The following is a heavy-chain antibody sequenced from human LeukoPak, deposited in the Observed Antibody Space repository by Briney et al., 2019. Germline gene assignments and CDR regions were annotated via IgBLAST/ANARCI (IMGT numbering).Heavy chain of an antibody. CDR2: ISSTSSTI. D-gene: IGHD6-6*01. Sequence: GGSLRLSCAASGFSFSSYSMNWVRQAPGKGLEWVSYISSTSSTISYSDSVKGRFTISRDNAKNSLYLQMNSLRAEDTAFYYCARIGYSSSSFDYWGQGTLVTVSS. V-gene: IGHV3-48*04. CDR1: GFSFSSYS. CDR3: ARIGYSSSSFDY. J-gene: IGHJ4*02.